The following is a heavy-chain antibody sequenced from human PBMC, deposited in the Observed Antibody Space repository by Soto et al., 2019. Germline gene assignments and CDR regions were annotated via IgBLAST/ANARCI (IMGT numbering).Heavy chain of an antibody. CDR3: ARVAAAENWFHP. CDR1: GYTFTSYG. D-gene: IGHD6-13*01. Sequence: ASVKVSCKASGYTFTSYGISWVRQAPGQGLEWMGWISAYNGNTSYAQKLQGRVTMTTDTSTSTAYMELRSLRSDDTAVYYCARVAAAENWFHPWGQGTLVTVSS. CDR2: ISAYNGNT. V-gene: IGHV1-18*01. J-gene: IGHJ5*02.